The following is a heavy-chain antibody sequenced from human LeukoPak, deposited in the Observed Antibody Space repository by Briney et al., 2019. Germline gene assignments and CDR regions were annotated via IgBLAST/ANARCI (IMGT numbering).Heavy chain of an antibody. V-gene: IGHV3-11*01. CDR3: ARENGGYYYYGMDV. J-gene: IGHJ6*02. CDR2: ISSSGSTI. Sequence: PGGSLRLSCAASGFTFSDYYMSWIRQAPGKGLEWVSYISSSGSTIYYADSVKGRFTISRDNSKNTLYLQMNSLRAEDTAVYYCARENGGYYYYGMDVWGQGTTVTVSS. CDR1: GFTFSDYY. D-gene: IGHD3-16*01.